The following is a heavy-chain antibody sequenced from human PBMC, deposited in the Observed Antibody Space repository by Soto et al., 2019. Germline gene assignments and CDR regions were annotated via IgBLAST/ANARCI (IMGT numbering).Heavy chain of an antibody. CDR1: GDSISSFY. J-gene: IGHJ4*02. CDR3: ARVGYCSSTPCWPIGYFEY. CDR2: IFSSGST. Sequence: QVQLQESGPGLVKPSETLSLTCTVSGDSISSFYWTWIRQPPGKGLEWVGYIFSSGSTNYNPSLKSRVTISVDTSENQFSLKLTSVPAADTAVYYCARVGYCSSTPCWPIGYFEYWGQGTLVTVSS. D-gene: IGHD2-2*01. V-gene: IGHV4-59*01.